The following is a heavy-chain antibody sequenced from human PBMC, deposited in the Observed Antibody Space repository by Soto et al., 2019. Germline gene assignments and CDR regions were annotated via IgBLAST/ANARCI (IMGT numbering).Heavy chain of an antibody. CDR3: AEWARYCSGADCRA. Sequence: EVQLLESGGGLVQPGGSLRLSCAASGFPFSSRAMSWVRQAPGKGLEWVSAISGSGTITYYAVSVEGRFTSSRDTSKNTLYLQMNSLRAEDSAVYYCAEWARYCSGADCRAWGQGTLVTVSS. CDR1: GFPFSSRA. CDR2: ISGSGTIT. J-gene: IGHJ5*02. V-gene: IGHV3-23*01. D-gene: IGHD2-15*01.